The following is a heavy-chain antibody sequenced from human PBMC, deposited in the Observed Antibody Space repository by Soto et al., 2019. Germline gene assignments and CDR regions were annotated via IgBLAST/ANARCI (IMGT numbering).Heavy chain of an antibody. V-gene: IGHV3-21*01. CDR2: IDSSGRNI. J-gene: IGHJ4*02. D-gene: IGHD2-2*01. CDR1: GFTFSSYS. Sequence: PGGSLRLSCAASGFTFSSYSMNWVRQAPGKGPEWVSSIDSSGRNIYYADSVQGRFTTSRDNAKNSLYLQMNSLRVEDTALYFCARDESAGSSTSNWGRGTLVTVSS. CDR3: ARDESAGSSTSN.